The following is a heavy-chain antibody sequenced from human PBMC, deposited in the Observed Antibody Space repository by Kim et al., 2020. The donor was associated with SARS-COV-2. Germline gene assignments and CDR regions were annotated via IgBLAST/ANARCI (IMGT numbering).Heavy chain of an antibody. Sequence: ASVKVSCKASGYSFSNYYLHWVRQAPGQGLEWMGIINPNGGSTSYAPRFQVRVTMTRDTTTSTVYMELSSLRSEDTAVYYCAHLIEGGGKNYDYWGQGTL. D-gene: IGHD2-15*01. CDR3: AHLIEGGGKNYDY. J-gene: IGHJ4*02. CDR1: GYSFSNYY. V-gene: IGHV1-46*01. CDR2: INPNGGST.